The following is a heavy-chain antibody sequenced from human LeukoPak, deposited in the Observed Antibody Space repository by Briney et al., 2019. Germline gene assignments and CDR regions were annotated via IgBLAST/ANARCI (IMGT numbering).Heavy chain of an antibody. V-gene: IGHV3-23*01. Sequence: GGSLRLSCAASGFTFSSYAMSWVRQAPGKGLEWVSAISGSGGSTYYADSVKGRFTISRDNSKNTLYLQMNSLRAEDTAVYYCAKRDSSGSYPYYFDYWGQGTLVTVSS. CDR2: ISGSGGST. CDR1: GFTFSSYA. CDR3: AKRDSSGSYPYYFDY. J-gene: IGHJ4*02. D-gene: IGHD3-22*01.